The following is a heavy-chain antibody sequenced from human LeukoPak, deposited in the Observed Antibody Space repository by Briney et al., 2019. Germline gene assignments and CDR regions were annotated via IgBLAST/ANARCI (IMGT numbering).Heavy chain of an antibody. CDR1: NDSIKDYY. CDR3: ARYEVGSSWAQAFDM. D-gene: IGHD6-13*01. CDR2: ISNSGST. Sequence: SETLSLTCTVSNDSIKDYYWNWIRQPPGKGLEWIGFISNSGSTNYNPSLKSRVTISIDTSKRQFSLKLRSVTAADTAVYYCARYEVGSSWAQAFDMWGQGTMVTVSS. V-gene: IGHV4-59*01. J-gene: IGHJ3*02.